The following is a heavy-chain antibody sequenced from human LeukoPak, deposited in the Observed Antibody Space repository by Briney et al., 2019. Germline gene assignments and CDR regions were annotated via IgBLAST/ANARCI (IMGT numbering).Heavy chain of an antibody. Sequence: SETLSLTCTVSGGSISSYYWSWIRQPPGKGLEWIGYIFYSGSTNYNPSLKSRVTISVDTCKNQFSLKLSSVTAADTAVYYCARVTTTANYYYYYMDVWGKGTTVTVSS. V-gene: IGHV4-59*01. CDR3: ARVTTTANYYYYYMDV. CDR1: GGSISSYY. CDR2: IFYSGST. J-gene: IGHJ6*03. D-gene: IGHD4-11*01.